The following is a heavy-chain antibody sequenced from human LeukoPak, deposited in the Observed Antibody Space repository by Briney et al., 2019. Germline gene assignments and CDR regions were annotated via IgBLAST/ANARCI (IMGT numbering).Heavy chain of an antibody. CDR2: IYHSGST. CDR3: ARGGLHYYYGMDV. CDR1: GGSISSGGYS. Sequence: SETLSLTCAVSGGSISSGGYSWSWIRQPPGKGLEWIGYIYHSGSTYYNPSLKSRVTISVDRSKNQFSLKLSSVTAADTAVYYCARGGLHYYYGMDVWGQGTTVTVSS. V-gene: IGHV4-30-2*01. D-gene: IGHD3-16*01. J-gene: IGHJ6*02.